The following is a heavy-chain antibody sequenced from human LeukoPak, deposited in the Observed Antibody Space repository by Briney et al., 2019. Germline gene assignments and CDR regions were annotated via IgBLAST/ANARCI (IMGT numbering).Heavy chain of an antibody. J-gene: IGHJ3*01. D-gene: IGHD3-10*01. CDR1: GGSISRSSSY. CDR2: IHYSGST. Sequence: PSETLSLTCPVSGGSISRSSSYWVWIRQPPGKGLEWIGTIHYSGSTYYNPSLQSRVTISVDTSKNQFSLKLSSVTAADTAVYYCATLRNGSGGPSIHDAFDVWGQGTMVTVSS. V-gene: IGHV4-39*01. CDR3: ATLRNGSGGPSIHDAFDV.